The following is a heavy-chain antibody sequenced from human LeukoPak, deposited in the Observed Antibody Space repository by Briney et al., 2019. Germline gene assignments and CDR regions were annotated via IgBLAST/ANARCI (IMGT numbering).Heavy chain of an antibody. D-gene: IGHD1-26*01. V-gene: IGHV1-2*02. CDR2: INPNSDVT. CDR3: ARDAGGSYYPFDY. Sequence: GASMKVSCKASGYTFTGYYMHWVRQAPGQGLEWMGWINPNSDVTNYALKFQGRVTMTRDTSTSTAYMELSSLRSDDTAVYYCARDAGGSYYPFDYWGQGTLVTVSS. J-gene: IGHJ4*02. CDR1: GYTFTGYY.